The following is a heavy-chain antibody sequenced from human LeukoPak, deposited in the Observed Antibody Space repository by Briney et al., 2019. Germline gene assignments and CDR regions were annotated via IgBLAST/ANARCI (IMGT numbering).Heavy chain of an antibody. CDR1: GFTFSDYF. Sequence: GGSLRLSCAASGFTFSDYFMSWIRQAPGKGLEWVAYISHSGASTYYADSLKGRFTISRDNDKNSMYLQMKSLRAEDTAMYFCARDRCSGGACYSVGWFDPWGQGTQVIVSS. J-gene: IGHJ5*02. CDR3: ARDRCSGGACYSVGWFDP. CDR2: ISHSGAST. D-gene: IGHD2-21*02. V-gene: IGHV3-11*01.